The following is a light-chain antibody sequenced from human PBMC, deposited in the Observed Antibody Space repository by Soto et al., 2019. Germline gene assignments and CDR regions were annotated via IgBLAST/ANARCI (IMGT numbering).Light chain of an antibody. J-gene: IGLJ1*01. Sequence: QSALTQPASVSGSPGQSITISCTGTSSDVGNYNYVSWYQQHPGKAPQLMIFQVSNRASGVSNRFSGSKSGDTASLTISGLQAEDEADYYCSSYKTSSTLYVFGTGTKVTVL. V-gene: IGLV2-14*01. CDR3: SSYKTSSTLYV. CDR1: SSDVGNYNY. CDR2: QVS.